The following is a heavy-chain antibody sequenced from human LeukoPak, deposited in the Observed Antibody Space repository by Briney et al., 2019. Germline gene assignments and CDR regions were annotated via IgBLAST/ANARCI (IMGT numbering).Heavy chain of an antibody. J-gene: IGHJ4*02. V-gene: IGHV3-23*01. CDR2: ISGSGERI. CDR3: ARGADCGGDCYYSYFDY. Sequence: GGSLRLSCVASGFTLSSYAMTWVRQAPGKGLEWVSGISGSGERIHYADSVKGRFTISRDNSKNTVYLQMNSLRAEDTAVYYCARGADCGGDCYYSYFDYWGQGTLVTVSS. CDR1: GFTLSSYA. D-gene: IGHD2-21*02.